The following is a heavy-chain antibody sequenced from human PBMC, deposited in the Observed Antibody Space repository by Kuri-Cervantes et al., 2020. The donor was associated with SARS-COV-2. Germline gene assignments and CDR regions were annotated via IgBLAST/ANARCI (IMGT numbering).Heavy chain of an antibody. J-gene: IGHJ3*02. D-gene: IGHD6-19*01. CDR3: AKDWLPDDAFDI. Sequence: GEALKISCAASGFTFNTYAMSWVRQAPGKGLEWVSGISGRGGSTYYADPVKGRFTIFRDNSKNTLYLQMNSLRAEDTAVYYCAKDWLPDDAFDIWGQGTMVTVSS. V-gene: IGHV3-23*01. CDR1: GFTFNTYA. CDR2: ISGRGGST.